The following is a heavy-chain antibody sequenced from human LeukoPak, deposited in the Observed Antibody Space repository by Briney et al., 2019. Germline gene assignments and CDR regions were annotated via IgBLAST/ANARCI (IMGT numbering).Heavy chain of an antibody. D-gene: IGHD2-15*01. CDR3: ARVGVVVAAPPTSFGFDY. Sequence: ASVQVSCKASGYTFTSYAMHWVRQAPGQRLEWMGWINAGNGNTKYSQKFQGRVTITRDTSASTAYMELSSLRSEDTAVYYCARVGVVVAAPPTSFGFDYWGQGTLVTVSS. J-gene: IGHJ4*02. CDR2: INAGNGNT. V-gene: IGHV1-3*01. CDR1: GYTFTSYA.